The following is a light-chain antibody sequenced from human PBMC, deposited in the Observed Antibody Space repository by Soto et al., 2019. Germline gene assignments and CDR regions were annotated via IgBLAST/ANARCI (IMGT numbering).Light chain of an antibody. CDR2: GAS. CDR3: QQYESSPLT. V-gene: IGKV3-20*01. Sequence: EMVLTQSPGTLSLSPGERATLSCRASQSVASDHLAWYQQKPGQAPRLLIYGASRRATGIPDRFSGSGSGTDFTLTISRLEPEDFAVYYCQQYESSPLTFGGGTKVDIK. CDR1: QSVASDH. J-gene: IGKJ4*01.